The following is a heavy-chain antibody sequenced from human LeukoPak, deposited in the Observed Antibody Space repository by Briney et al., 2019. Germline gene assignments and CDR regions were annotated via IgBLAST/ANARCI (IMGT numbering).Heavy chain of an antibody. V-gene: IGHV3-21*01. CDR3: ARLSYDSGTHYTCYEY. J-gene: IGHJ4*02. D-gene: IGHD3-10*01. Sequence: PGGSLRLSCAASGFTFSSCSMNWLRQAPGKGLEWVSSISSSSSYIYYADSVKGRFTISRENAKNSVYLQMNSLRADDTAVYYCARLSYDSGTHYTCYEYWGQGTLATVSS. CDR1: GFTFSSCS. CDR2: ISSSSSYI.